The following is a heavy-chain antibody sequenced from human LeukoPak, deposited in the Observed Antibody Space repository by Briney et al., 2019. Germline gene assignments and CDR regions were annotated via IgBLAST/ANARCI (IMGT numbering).Heavy chain of an antibody. CDR1: GFPFSDYG. CDR3: ARDGAARLLRYYYYMDV. V-gene: IGHV3-30*03. D-gene: IGHD6-6*01. Sequence: LPGGSLRLSCAASGFPFSDYGMYWVRQAPGKGREWVAVISQDGFNQKYADSVKGRFTVSRDNSENMQFLQMNALRPEDTAVYYCARDGAARLLRYYYYMDVWGKGTTVTVS. J-gene: IGHJ6*03. CDR2: ISQDGFNQ.